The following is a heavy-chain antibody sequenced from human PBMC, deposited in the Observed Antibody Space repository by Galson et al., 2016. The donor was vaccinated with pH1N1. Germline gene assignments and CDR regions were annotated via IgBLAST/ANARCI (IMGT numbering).Heavy chain of an antibody. J-gene: IGHJ6*03. CDR3: ARHVALDPPVEYYYIDV. CDR2: IYLDDSDT. V-gene: IGHV5-51*01. Sequence: QSGAEVKKPGESLKISCKGSGYGFPTSWIGWVRQMPGKGLEWMGSIYLDDSDTRYSPSFPGQVTISADKSITTTYLQWSSLTASDTAIYYCARHVALDPPVEYYYIDVWGKGTTVIVSS. CDR1: GYGFPTSW. D-gene: IGHD1-1*01.